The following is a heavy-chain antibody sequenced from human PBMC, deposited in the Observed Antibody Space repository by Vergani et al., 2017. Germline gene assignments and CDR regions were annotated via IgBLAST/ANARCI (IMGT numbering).Heavy chain of an antibody. V-gene: IGHV3-64D*06. Sequence: EVQLVESGGGLVQPGGSLRLSCSASGFTFSSYDMHWVRQAPGKGLEYVSAISSNGGSTYYADSVKGRFTISRDNSKNTLYLQMSSLRAEDKAVYYCVKDRSPLVASFPPDYWGQGTLVTVSS. CDR3: VKDRSPLVASFPPDY. CDR1: GFTFSSYD. D-gene: IGHD5-12*01. CDR2: ISSNGGST. J-gene: IGHJ4*02.